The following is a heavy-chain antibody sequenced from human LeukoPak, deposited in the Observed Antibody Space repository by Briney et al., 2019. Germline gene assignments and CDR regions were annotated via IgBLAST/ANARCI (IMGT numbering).Heavy chain of an antibody. Sequence: GGSLRLSCAASGFTFNSYAMSWVRQAPGKGLEWVSAISGSGGSTYYADYVKGRFTISRDKSKNTLYLQMNSLRPEDTAVYYCARDVSAVGGLERPATLGYWGQGTLVTVSS. D-gene: IGHD1-1*01. V-gene: IGHV3-23*01. CDR3: ARDVSAVGGLERPATLGY. CDR1: GFTFNSYA. CDR2: ISGSGGST. J-gene: IGHJ4*02.